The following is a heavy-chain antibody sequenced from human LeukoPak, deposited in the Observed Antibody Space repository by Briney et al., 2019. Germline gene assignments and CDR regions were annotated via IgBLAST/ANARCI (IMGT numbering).Heavy chain of an antibody. CDR3: TRGHYGR. D-gene: IGHD3-10*01. CDR2: INPKTEGGTT. V-gene: IGHV3-15*01. J-gene: IGHJ4*02. Sequence: PGGTLRLSCAASGVTFTSAWMNWGRHAPGKGLGWVCHINPKTEGGTTDYAARVKGRFTISRDDSKSTLHLQMDSLKTEDTAVYFCTRGHYGRWGQGTLVTVSS. CDR1: GVTFTSAW.